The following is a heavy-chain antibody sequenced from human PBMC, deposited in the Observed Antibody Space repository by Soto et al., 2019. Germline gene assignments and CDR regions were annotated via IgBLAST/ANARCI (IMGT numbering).Heavy chain of an antibody. V-gene: IGHV4-39*01. D-gene: IGHD6-13*01. CDR2: IYYSGNA. CDR1: GGSINSGSYY. Sequence: SETLSLTCTVSGGSINSGSYYWGWVRQPPGKWLEWIGSIYYSGNAYYNPSLKSRVAVSVDTSKNQFSLKVTSVTATGTAVYYCARHKDTSSRYLLPDFWGQGTLVTVSS. CDR3: ARHKDTSSRYLLPDF. J-gene: IGHJ4*02.